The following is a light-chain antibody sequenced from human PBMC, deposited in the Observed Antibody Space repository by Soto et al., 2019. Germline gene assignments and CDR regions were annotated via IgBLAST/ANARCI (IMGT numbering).Light chain of an antibody. CDR2: GAS. CDR3: QQYGSSPRT. J-gene: IGKJ1*01. Sequence: EIVLTQSPGTLSLSPGERATLSCRASQSVSSSYLAWYQQKPGQAPRLLIYGASSRATGNPARFSGSGSGTDFTLTISRLEPEDFAVYYCQQYGSSPRTFGQGTKVEIK. V-gene: IGKV3-20*01. CDR1: QSVSSSY.